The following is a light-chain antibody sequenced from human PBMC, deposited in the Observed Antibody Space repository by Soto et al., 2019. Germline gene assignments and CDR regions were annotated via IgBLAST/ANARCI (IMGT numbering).Light chain of an antibody. Sequence: EIVLTQSPGTLSLSPGERATLSCRASQRVSRSHLAWYQQKPGQAPRLLIYGASSRATGIADRFSGSGSVTDFTLTISRLEPEDFAVYYCQQYGNSPPYSFGQGTKLEIK. CDR1: QRVSRSH. J-gene: IGKJ2*03. CDR3: QQYGNSPPYS. V-gene: IGKV3-20*01. CDR2: GAS.